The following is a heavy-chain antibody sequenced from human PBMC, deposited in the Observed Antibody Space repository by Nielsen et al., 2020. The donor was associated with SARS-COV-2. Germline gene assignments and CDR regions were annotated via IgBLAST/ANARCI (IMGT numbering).Heavy chain of an antibody. D-gene: IGHD3-9*01. CDR3: AREGFDWHYDY. CDR2: IYFTGST. V-gene: IGHV4-61*08. CDR1: GGSISNGDYY. Sequence: SETLSLTCTVSGGSISNGDYYYSWIRQPPGKGLEWIGYIYFTGSTNYNPSLKSRVTISVDMSKNQFSLKLSSVTAADTAMYYCAREGFDWHYDYWGQGTLVTVSS. J-gene: IGHJ4*02.